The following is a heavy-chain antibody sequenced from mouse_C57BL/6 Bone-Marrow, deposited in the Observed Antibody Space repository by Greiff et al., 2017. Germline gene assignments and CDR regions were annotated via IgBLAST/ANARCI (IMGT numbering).Heavy chain of an antibody. D-gene: IGHD1-1*01. CDR3: VRQGYGSTFDY. CDR2: IRSKSNNYAT. V-gene: IGHV10-1*01. J-gene: IGHJ2*01. CDR1: GFSFNTYA. Sequence: EVMLVESGGGLVQPKGSLKLSCAASGFSFNTYAMKWVRQAPGKGLEWVARIRSKSNNYATYYADSVKDRFTISRDDSESMLYLQMNNLKTEDTAMYYCVRQGYGSTFDYWGQGTTLTVSS.